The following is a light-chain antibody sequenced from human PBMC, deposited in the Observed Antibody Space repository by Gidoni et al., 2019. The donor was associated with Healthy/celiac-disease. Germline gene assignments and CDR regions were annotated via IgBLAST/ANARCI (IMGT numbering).Light chain of an antibody. CDR1: QSVSTSY. J-gene: IGKJ1*01. V-gene: IGKV3-20*01. CDR2: GTS. CDR3: QQYDSSRT. Sequence: EIVLTQSPGTLSLSPGERATLSCRASQSVSTSYLAWYQQKPGQAPKLRIYGTSSRATGIPDRFSGSGSGTDFTLTISRLEPEDFAVYYCQQYDSSRTFGQGTKVEIK.